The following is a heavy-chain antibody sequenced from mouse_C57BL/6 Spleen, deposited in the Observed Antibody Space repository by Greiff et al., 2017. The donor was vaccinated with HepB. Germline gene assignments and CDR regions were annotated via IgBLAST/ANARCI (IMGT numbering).Heavy chain of an antibody. V-gene: IGHV2-2*01. J-gene: IGHJ4*01. CDR3: ATSGTKGYYYAMDY. D-gene: IGHD3-1*01. CDR2: IWSGGST. Sequence: QVQLQQSGPGLVQPSQSLSITCTVSGFSLTSYGVHWVRQSPGKGLEWLGVIWSGGSTDYNAAFISRLSISKDNSKSQVFFKMNSLQADDTAIYYCATSGTKGYYYAMDYWGQGTSVTVSS. CDR1: GFSLTSYG.